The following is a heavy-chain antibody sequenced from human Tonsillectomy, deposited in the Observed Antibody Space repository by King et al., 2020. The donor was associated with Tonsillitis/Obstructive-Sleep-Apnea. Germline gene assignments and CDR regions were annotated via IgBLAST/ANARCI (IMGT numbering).Heavy chain of an antibody. D-gene: IGHD3-3*01. Sequence: VQLVESGGGLVKPGGSLRLSCAASGFTFSSYSMNWVRQAPGKGLDWVSSISSGSNYIYYPDSVKGRFTISRDNAKNSLYLQMNSRRAEDTAVYYCARDSYDFWNQGNYYMDVWGKGTTVTVSS. CDR3: ARDSYDFWNQGNYYMDV. CDR1: GFTFSSYS. V-gene: IGHV3-21*01. CDR2: ISSGSNYI. J-gene: IGHJ6*03.